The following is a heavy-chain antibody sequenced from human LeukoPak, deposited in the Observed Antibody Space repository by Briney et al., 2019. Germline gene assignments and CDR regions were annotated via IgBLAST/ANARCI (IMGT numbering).Heavy chain of an antibody. CDR1: GGTFSSYA. Sequence: SVKVSCKASGGTFSSYAISWVRQAPGQGLEWMGGIIPIFGTANYAQKFQGRVTITADESTSTAYMELSSLRSEDTAVHYCARYLGGRRDHDSSPPFDYWGQGTLVTVSS. V-gene: IGHV1-69*13. CDR2: IIPIFGTA. D-gene: IGHD3-22*01. J-gene: IGHJ4*02. CDR3: ARYLGGRRDHDSSPPFDY.